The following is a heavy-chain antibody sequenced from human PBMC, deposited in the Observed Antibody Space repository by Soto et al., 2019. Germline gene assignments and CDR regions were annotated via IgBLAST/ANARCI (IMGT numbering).Heavy chain of an antibody. CDR3: ARHHADGGYSYGGYYFDY. CDR1: GGSISSSSYY. Sequence: QLQLQESGPGLVKPSETLSLTCTVSGGSISSSSYYWGWIRQPPGKGLEWIGSIYYSGSTYYNPSLKSRVTISVDTSKNQFSLKLSSVTAADTAVYYCARHHADGGYSYGGYYFDYWGQGTLVTVSS. J-gene: IGHJ4*02. D-gene: IGHD5-18*01. CDR2: IYYSGST. V-gene: IGHV4-39*01.